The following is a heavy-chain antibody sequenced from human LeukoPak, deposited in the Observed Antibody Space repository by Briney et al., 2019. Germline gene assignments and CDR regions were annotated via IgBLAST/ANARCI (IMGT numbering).Heavy chain of an antibody. J-gene: IGHJ5*02. CDR3: VRSKSGTYGWFDP. Sequence: SETLSLTCTVSGGSISISFWTWIRSPPGKGRKWMGYIYSTGSANYSPSLKSRVTISIDTSKTQFSLKVSSVTAADTAIYYCVRSKSGTYGWFDPWGQGTLVTVFS. D-gene: IGHD4-17*01. V-gene: IGHV4-59*13. CDR2: IYSTGSA. CDR1: GGSISISF.